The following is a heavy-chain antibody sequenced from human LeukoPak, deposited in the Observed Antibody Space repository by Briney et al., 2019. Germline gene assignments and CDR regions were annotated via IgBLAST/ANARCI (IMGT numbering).Heavy chain of an antibody. CDR2: IYYSGST. J-gene: IGHJ4*02. Sequence: PSETLSLTCTVSGGSISSGGYYWSWICQHPGKGLEWIGYIYYSGSTYYNPSLKSRVTISVGTSKNQFSLKLSSVTAADTAVYYCARGTVVITMIDYWGQGTLVTVSS. V-gene: IGHV4-31*03. CDR3: ARGTVVITMIDY. D-gene: IGHD3-22*01. CDR1: GGSISSGGYY.